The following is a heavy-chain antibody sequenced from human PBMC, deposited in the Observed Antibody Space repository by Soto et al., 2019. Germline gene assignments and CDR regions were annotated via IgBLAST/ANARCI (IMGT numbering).Heavy chain of an antibody. J-gene: IGHJ4*02. CDR3: TRDYTYYYDSSGQYLDY. V-gene: IGHV3-49*03. CDR1: GFTFDDHA. D-gene: IGHD3-22*01. CDR2: IRSKPYGGTT. Sequence: PGGSLRLSCTASGFTFDDHAMTWFRQAPGKGLEWVGFIRSKPYGGTTDYAASVKGRFTISRDDSKSIAYLQMNSLKTEDTAVYYCTRDYTYYYDSSGQYLDYWGQGTLVTVSS.